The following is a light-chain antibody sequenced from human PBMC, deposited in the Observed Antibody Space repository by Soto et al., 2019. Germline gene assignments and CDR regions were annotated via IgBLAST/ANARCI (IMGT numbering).Light chain of an antibody. V-gene: IGKV1-39*01. CDR3: QKSYSIPVT. CDR2: AAS. CDR1: QTISTF. J-gene: IGKJ4*01. Sequence: DIQMTQSPASRSAAVGARVTITCRASQTISTFLNWYQQKPGKAPELLIYAASSLQSGVPSKFSGSGSGTDFTLNISSLQPEDFAFYYCQKSYSIPVTFGGGTKVDIK.